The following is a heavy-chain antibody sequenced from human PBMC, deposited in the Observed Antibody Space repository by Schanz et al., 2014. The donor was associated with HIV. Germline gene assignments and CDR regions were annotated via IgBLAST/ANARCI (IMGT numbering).Heavy chain of an antibody. CDR3: GGHGGFSY. CDR2: IRGGGDT. Sequence: VQLLESGGDLVQPGGSLRLSCEVSGFSLINNAMTWVRQAPGKGLEWVSDIRGGGDTYYADSVRGRFTFSRDDSKNTLILQMNSLRVEDTAVYYCGGHGGFSYWGQGTRVAVSP. J-gene: IGHJ4*02. V-gene: IGHV3-23*01. D-gene: IGHD6-25*01. CDR1: GFSLINNA.